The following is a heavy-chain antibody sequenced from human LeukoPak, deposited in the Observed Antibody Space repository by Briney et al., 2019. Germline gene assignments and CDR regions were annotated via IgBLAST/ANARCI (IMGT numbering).Heavy chain of an antibody. CDR2: IIQDGSEE. Sequence: PGVSLRLSCAASEFTFSGHQMSWVRQAPGKGPEWVAKIIQDGSEEYYLDSVKGRFIISRDNGKNSLYLEMNSLRAEDTAVYYCARDWRQDNAFDLWGRGTMVTVSS. J-gene: IGHJ3*01. D-gene: IGHD2-15*01. CDR3: ARDWRQDNAFDL. CDR1: EFTFSGHQ. V-gene: IGHV3-7*01.